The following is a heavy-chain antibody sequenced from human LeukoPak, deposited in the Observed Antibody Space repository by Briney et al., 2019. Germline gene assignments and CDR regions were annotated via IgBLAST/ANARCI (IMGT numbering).Heavy chain of an antibody. CDR2: ISYDGSNK. V-gene: IGHV3-30*04. D-gene: IGHD6-19*01. J-gene: IGHJ3*02. Sequence: GGSLRLSCAASGFSFSSYNMNWVRQAPGKGLEWVAVISYDGSNKYYADSVKGRFTISRDNSKNTLYLQMNSLRAEDTAVYYCARAPRWLATGAFDIWGQGTMVTVSS. CDR3: ARAPRWLATGAFDI. CDR1: GFSFSSYN.